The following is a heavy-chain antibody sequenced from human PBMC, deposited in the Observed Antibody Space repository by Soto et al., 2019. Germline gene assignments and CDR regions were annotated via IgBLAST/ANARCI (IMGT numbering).Heavy chain of an antibody. V-gene: IGHV4-59*01. CDR2: VYYSGST. J-gene: IGHJ4*02. Sequence: SETLSLTCSVSGGSISGSYWSWIRQSPGTGLEWLGYVYYSGSTNYSRALRRRVSISVDTSKSEFSLRLGSVTPADTAVYLCARSVAGPSSLIDYWGQGTQVTVSS. D-gene: IGHD3-10*01. CDR1: GGSISGSY. CDR3: ARSVAGPSSLIDY.